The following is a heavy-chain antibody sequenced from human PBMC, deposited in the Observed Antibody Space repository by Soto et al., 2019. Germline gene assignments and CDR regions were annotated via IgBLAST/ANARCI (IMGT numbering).Heavy chain of an antibody. V-gene: IGHV1-18*01. CDR3: ASGWFGEFVYYFDY. Sequence: QVQLVQSGAEVKKPGASVKVSCKASGYTFTSYGISWVRQAPGQGLEWLGWISAYNGNPNYAQKLQGRVTMTTDTSTSTAYMELRSLRSDDTAVYYCASGWFGEFVYYFDYWCQGTLVTVSS. J-gene: IGHJ4*02. CDR2: ISAYNGNP. CDR1: GYTFTSYG. D-gene: IGHD3-10*01.